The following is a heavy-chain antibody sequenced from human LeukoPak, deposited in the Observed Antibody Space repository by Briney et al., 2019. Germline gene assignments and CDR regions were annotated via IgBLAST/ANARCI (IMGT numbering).Heavy chain of an antibody. Sequence: SETLSLTCAVYGGSFSGYYWSWIRQPPGKGLEWIGEINHSGSTNYNPSPKSRVTISVDTSKNQFSLKLSSVTAADTAVYYCARERGYANWFDPWGQGTLVTVSS. CDR3: ARERGYANWFDP. CDR2: INHSGST. CDR1: GGSFSGYY. J-gene: IGHJ5*02. D-gene: IGHD5-18*01. V-gene: IGHV4-34*01.